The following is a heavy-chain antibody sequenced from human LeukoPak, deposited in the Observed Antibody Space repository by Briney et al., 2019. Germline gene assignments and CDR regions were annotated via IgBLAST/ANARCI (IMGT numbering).Heavy chain of an antibody. D-gene: IGHD3-10*01. CDR2: ISSSSSYI. CDR1: GFTFSSYS. Sequence: GGSLRLSCAASGFTFSSYSMNWVRQAPGKGLEWVSSISSSSSYIYYADSVKGRFTISRDNAKNSLYLQMNSLRAEDTAVYYYARDTIMVRGVIGYYGMDVWGKGTTVTVSS. V-gene: IGHV3-21*01. CDR3: ARDTIMVRGVIGYYGMDV. J-gene: IGHJ6*04.